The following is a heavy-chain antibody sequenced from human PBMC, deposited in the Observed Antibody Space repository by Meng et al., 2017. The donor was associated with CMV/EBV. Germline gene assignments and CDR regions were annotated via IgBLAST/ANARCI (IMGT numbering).Heavy chain of an antibody. J-gene: IGHJ5*02. CDR2: ISYDGSNK. Sequence: SSGMHWVRQAPGTGLEWVAVISYDGSNKYYADSVKGRFTISRDNSKNTLYLQMNSLRAEDTAVYYCAKASTQYYDILTGYPGGWFDPWGQGTLVTVSS. V-gene: IGHV3-30*18. D-gene: IGHD3-9*01. CDR1: SSG. CDR3: AKASTQYYDILTGYPGGWFDP.